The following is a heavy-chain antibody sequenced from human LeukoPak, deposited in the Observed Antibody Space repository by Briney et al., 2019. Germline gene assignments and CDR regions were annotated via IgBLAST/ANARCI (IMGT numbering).Heavy chain of an antibody. CDR3: ASRLYCSNTRCRNFPFAY. Sequence: SVKVSCKASGGTFSSYAINWVRQAPGQGLEWMGGIIPIFGTANCAQKFQDRVTITADESTSTAYMELSSLRSEDTAIYYCASRLYCSNTRCRNFPFAYWGQGTLVTVSS. CDR1: GGTFSSYA. D-gene: IGHD2-2*01. J-gene: IGHJ4*02. CDR2: IIPIFGTA. V-gene: IGHV1-69*01.